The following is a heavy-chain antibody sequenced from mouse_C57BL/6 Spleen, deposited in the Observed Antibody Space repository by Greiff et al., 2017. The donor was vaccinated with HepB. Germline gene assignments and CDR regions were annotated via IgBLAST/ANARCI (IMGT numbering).Heavy chain of an antibody. CDR1: GYTFTSYW. D-gene: IGHD2-5*01. V-gene: IGHV1-69*01. CDR3: AGGTDSNYAFDY. Sequence: QLQQPGAELVMPGASVKLSCKASGYTFTSYWMHWVKQRPGQGLEWIGEIDPSDSYTNYNQQFKGKSTLPVDKSSSTAYMQLSSLTSEDSAVYYCAGGTDSNYAFDYWGQGTTLTVSS. CDR2: IDPSDSYT. J-gene: IGHJ2*01.